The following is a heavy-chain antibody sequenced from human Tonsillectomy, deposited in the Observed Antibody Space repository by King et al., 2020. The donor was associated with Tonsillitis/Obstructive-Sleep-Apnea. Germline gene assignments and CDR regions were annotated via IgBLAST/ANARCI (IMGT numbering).Heavy chain of an antibody. D-gene: IGHD4-23*01. CDR1: GFTFSGSG. Sequence: VQLVESGGGVVQPGRSLRLSCAASGFTFSGSGMHWVRQAPGKGLEWVAVISYDASKKYYADSVRGRFTISRDNSKNTLYLQMNSLRAEDTAVYYCAKDLGGGLALDYWGQGTLVTVSS. J-gene: IGHJ4*02. CDR2: ISYDASKK. CDR3: AKDLGGGLALDY. V-gene: IGHV3-30*18.